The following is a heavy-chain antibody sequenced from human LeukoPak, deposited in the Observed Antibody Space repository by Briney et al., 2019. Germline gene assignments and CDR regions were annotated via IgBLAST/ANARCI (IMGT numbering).Heavy chain of an antibody. CDR1: GFTFSSYA. CDR2: ISYDGSNK. D-gene: IGHD2-2*01. J-gene: IGHJ4*02. Sequence: GGSPRLSCAAAGFTFSSYAMHWVRQAPGKGLEWVAVISYDGSNKYYADSVKGRFTISRDNSKNTLYLQMNSLRAEDTAVYYCARETRLGYCSSTSCYALDYWGQGTLVTVSS. CDR3: ARETRLGYCSSTSCYALDY. V-gene: IGHV3-30*04.